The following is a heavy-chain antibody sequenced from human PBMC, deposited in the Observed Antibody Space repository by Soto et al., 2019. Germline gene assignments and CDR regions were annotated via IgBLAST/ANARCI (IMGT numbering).Heavy chain of an antibody. CDR1: GFTFSTYA. CDR2: ISGSGGTT. J-gene: IGHJ4*02. V-gene: IGHV3-23*01. Sequence: EVQLLESGGGLVQPGGSLRLSCAASGFTFSTYAMTWVRQAPGKGLEWVSFISGSGGTTYYADSVKGRFTISRDNSKNTLYLQMNSLRGEDTAVYYCAKGFWVVAGTRYFDYWGQGTLVTVSS. CDR3: AKGFWVVAGTRYFDY. D-gene: IGHD6-19*01.